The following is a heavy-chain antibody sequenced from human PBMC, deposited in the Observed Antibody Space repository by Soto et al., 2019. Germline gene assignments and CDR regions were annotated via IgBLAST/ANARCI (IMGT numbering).Heavy chain of an antibody. CDR2: ISYDGSNK. CDR1: GFTFSSYG. CDR3: AKEGGYYPAYYFDY. D-gene: IGHD3-22*01. Sequence: GGSLRLSCAASGFTFSSYGMHWVRQAPGKGLEWVAVISYDGSNKYYADSVKGRFTISRDNSKNTLYLQMNSLRAEDTAVYYCAKEGGYYPAYYFDYWGQGTLVTVSS. V-gene: IGHV3-30*18. J-gene: IGHJ4*02.